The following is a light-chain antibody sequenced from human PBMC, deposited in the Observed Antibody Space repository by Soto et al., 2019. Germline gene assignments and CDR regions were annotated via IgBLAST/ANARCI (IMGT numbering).Light chain of an antibody. Sequence: DIQMTQSPSSLSASVGDRVTITCRASQGIIDYLAWYQQKPGKAPTLLIYAASTVASGVPSRFSGGGSGRDFTLTISSLQPEDVASYYCQKYDSAPQTFGPGTKVEVK. CDR3: QKYDSAPQT. V-gene: IGKV1-27*01. J-gene: IGKJ1*01. CDR1: QGIIDY. CDR2: AAS.